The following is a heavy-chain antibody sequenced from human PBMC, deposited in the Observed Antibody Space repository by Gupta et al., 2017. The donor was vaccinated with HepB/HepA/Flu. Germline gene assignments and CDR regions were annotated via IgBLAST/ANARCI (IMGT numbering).Heavy chain of an antibody. J-gene: IGHJ3*02. CDR2: ISLTGYI. Sequence: EVQLVESGGGLVKPGGSLKLSCAASGFSLSTYGMTWVRQAPGKGLEWVSYISLTGYIDYGDSVKGRFTISRDNAKNSVYLQMDSLRAEDTAVYYCAREDNSDAFDMGGQGTMVTVSS. V-gene: IGHV3-21*01. D-gene: IGHD1-20*01. CDR3: AREDNSDAFDM. CDR1: GFSLSTYG.